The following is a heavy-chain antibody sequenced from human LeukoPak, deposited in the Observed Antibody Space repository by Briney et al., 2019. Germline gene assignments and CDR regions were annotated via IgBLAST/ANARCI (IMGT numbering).Heavy chain of an antibody. Sequence: ASVKVSCKTSGYTFTTYPIYWVRQAPGQGLEWMGWISTGNGNTKYSQKFYGRVTITRDTSASTAYMELSSLRSEDTTVYYCARDLAGRLDFWGQGTLVTVSS. V-gene: IGHV1-3*04. CDR1: GYTFTTYP. CDR2: ISTGNGNT. D-gene: IGHD1-26*01. J-gene: IGHJ4*02. CDR3: ARDLAGRLDF.